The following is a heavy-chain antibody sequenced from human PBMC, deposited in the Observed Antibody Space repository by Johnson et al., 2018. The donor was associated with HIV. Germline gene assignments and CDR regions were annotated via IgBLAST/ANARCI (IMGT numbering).Heavy chain of an antibody. CDR1: GFTFSTFP. D-gene: IGHD4-11*01. J-gene: IGHJ3*02. Sequence: VQLVESGGGVVQPGRSLRLSCAASGFTFSTFPMHWVGQAPGKGLEWVSAIRGSGGRTYDADSVQGGLTHPSDNSKNTLYLQMNTLRAEDAAVYYCAKGWDPMTTVNTFAFDIWGQGTMVTVSS. CDR2: IRGSGGRT. V-gene: IGHV3-23*04. CDR3: AKGWDPMTTVNTFAFDI.